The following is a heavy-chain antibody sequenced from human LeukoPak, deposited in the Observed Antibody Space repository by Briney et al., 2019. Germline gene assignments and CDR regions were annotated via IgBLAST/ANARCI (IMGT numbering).Heavy chain of an antibody. J-gene: IGHJ6*03. D-gene: IGHD3-16*01. Sequence: GGSLRLSCAASGFTFSSYGVSWVRQAPGKGLEWVSAISGSGGSTYYADSVKGRFTISRDNSKNTLYLQMNSLRAEDTAVYYCAKSPLGATYYMDVWGKGTTVTISS. CDR2: ISGSGGST. V-gene: IGHV3-23*01. CDR3: AKSPLGATYYMDV. CDR1: GFTFSSYG.